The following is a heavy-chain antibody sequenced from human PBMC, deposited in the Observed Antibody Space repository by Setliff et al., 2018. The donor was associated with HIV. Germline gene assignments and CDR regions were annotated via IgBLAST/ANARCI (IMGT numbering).Heavy chain of an antibody. D-gene: IGHD3-10*01. Sequence: SLTCSVSGGSISGSYWSWIRQSPERRLEWIGYVYYTGSTHYNPSLKSRVSISVDTSENRFSLRLSSMTAADTAVYYCARHYFDSGSPFNFWGQGAPVTVSS. CDR1: GGSISGSY. J-gene: IGHJ4*02. CDR3: ARHYFDSGSPFNF. CDR2: VYYTGST. V-gene: IGHV4-59*08.